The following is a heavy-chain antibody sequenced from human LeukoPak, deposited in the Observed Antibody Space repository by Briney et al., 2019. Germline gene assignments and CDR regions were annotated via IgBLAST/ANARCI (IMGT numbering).Heavy chain of an antibody. CDR2: ISYDGSNK. J-gene: IGHJ4*02. D-gene: IGHD3-22*01. Sequence: GGSLSLSCAASGFTFSSYAIHWVRQAPGKGLEWVAVISYDGSNKYYADSVKGRFTISRHNSKNTLYLQMNSLRAEDTAVYYCARSYDSSGYFDYWGQGTLVTVSS. V-gene: IGHV3-30*14. CDR1: GFTFSSYA. CDR3: ARSYDSSGYFDY.